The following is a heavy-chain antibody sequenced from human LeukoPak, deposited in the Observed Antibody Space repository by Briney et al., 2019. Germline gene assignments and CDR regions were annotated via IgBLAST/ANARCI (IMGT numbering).Heavy chain of an antibody. V-gene: IGHV3-7*01. D-gene: IGHD2-21*02. J-gene: IGHJ4*02. CDR3: GKGSVTELDF. CDR2: IKYDGSEK. Sequence: GGPLRLSCAASGFTFSSFWMSWVRQAPGGRLEWMANIKYDGSEKGYVDSVKGRFTISRDNAKNSLYLQMDSLRAEDTAVYYCGKGSVTELDFWDQGTLVAVSS. CDR1: GFTFSSFW.